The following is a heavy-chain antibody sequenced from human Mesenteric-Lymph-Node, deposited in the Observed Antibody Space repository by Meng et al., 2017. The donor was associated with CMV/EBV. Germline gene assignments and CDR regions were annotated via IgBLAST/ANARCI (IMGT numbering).Heavy chain of an antibody. CDR3: ARGYCSSTSCPAGMDV. D-gene: IGHD2-2*01. CDR2: ISSSGSTI. CDR1: GFTFSSYE. V-gene: IGHV3-48*03. Sequence: GGSLRLSCAASGFTFSSYEMNWVRQAPGKGLEWVSYISSSGSTIYYADSVKGRFTISRDNAKNSLYLQMNSLRAEDTAVYYCARGYCSSTSCPAGMDVWGQGTTVTVSS. J-gene: IGHJ6*02.